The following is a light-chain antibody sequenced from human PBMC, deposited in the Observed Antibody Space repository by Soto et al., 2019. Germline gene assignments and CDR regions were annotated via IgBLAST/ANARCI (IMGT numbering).Light chain of an antibody. CDR1: QSVSSY. J-gene: IGKJ1*01. CDR3: QQYGSSPRT. V-gene: IGKV3-20*01. Sequence: EVILTQSPGTLSLSPGDRATLSCRASQSVSSYLAWYQQKPGQAPRLLIYDVSNGATGIPARFSGSGSGTDFTLTISSLEPEDFAVYFCQQYGSSPRTFGQGTKVDIK. CDR2: DVS.